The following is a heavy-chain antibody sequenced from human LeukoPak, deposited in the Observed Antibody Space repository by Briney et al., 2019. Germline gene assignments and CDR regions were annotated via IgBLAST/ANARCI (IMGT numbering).Heavy chain of an antibody. CDR3: VKSGWYGHRARRRVAYGMDV. Sequence: ASETLSLTCAVFGGSFSGYNGSWFRKPPGKGLEWFGEINHSGSTNYNPSLKSRVTISVDTSKNQFSLKLSSVTAADTAVYYCVKSGWYGHRARRRVAYGMDVWGQGTTVTVSS. J-gene: IGHJ6*02. CDR2: INHSGST. CDR1: GGSFSGYN. D-gene: IGHD2-15*01. V-gene: IGHV4-34*01.